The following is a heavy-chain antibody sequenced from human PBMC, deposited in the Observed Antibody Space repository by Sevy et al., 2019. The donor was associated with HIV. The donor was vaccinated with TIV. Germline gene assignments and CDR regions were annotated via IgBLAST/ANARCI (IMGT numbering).Heavy chain of an antibody. V-gene: IGHV3-30*09. CDR1: GFNFSTYA. CDR2: IASDVIRK. J-gene: IGHJ4*02. CDR3: ARDARGEAALPDY. D-gene: IGHD3-16*01. Sequence: GGSLRLSCSVSGFNFSTYAMHWVRQAPGKGLEWVAVIASDVIRKYYGDSVRGRFAISRDNSNNTLSLQMNSLRIEDTAVDYCARDARGEAALPDYWGQGTLVTVSS.